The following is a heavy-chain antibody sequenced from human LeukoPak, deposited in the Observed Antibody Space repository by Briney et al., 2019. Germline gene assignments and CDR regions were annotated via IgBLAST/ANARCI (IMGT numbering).Heavy chain of an antibody. CDR1: EFTFSSYS. J-gene: IGHJ4*02. V-gene: IGHV3-23*01. Sequence: GGSLRLSCAASEFTFSSYSMNWVRQAPGKGLEWVSEITGSGGTTYCTDSVKGRFTISRDNSKNTPYLQMNSLRVEDTAVYYCATKMGGFWGRGTLVTVSS. D-gene: IGHD3-16*01. CDR2: ITGSGGTT. CDR3: ATKMGGF.